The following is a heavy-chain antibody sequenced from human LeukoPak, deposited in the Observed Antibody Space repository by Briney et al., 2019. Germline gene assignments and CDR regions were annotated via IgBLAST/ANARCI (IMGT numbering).Heavy chain of an antibody. Sequence: PGGSLRLSCAASGFTFSSYGMHWVRQAPDKGLEWVAVISYDGSNKYHADSVKGRFTISRDNSKNTLYLQMDSLRAEDTAVYYCAELGITMIGGVWGKGTTVTISS. CDR3: AELGITMIGGV. V-gene: IGHV3-30*18. CDR2: ISYDGSNK. CDR1: GFTFSSYG. J-gene: IGHJ6*04. D-gene: IGHD3-10*02.